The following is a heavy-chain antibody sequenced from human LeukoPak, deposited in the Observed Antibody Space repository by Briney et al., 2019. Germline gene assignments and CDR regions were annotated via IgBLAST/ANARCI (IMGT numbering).Heavy chain of an antibody. CDR2: IYYSGST. CDR3: ARHDYGDSNWFDP. CDR1: GGSISNSGYY. D-gene: IGHD4-17*01. V-gene: IGHV4-39*01. J-gene: IGHJ5*02. Sequence: SETLSLTCTVSGGSISNSGYYWGWIRQPPGKGLEWTGSIYYSGSTYYNPSLKSRVTISVDTSKNQFSLKVSSVTAADTAVYYCARHDYGDSNWFDPWGQGTLVTVSS.